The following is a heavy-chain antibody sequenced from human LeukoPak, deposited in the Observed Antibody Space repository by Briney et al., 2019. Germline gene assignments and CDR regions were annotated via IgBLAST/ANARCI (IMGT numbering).Heavy chain of an antibody. D-gene: IGHD3-10*01. CDR3: ARDPQYYYGSGYDSAFDT. J-gene: IGHJ3*02. V-gene: IGHV4-61*02. Sequence: SETLSLTCTVSGGSISSGSYYWSWIRQPAGKGLEWIGRIYTSGSTNYNPSLKSRVTISVDTSKNQFSLKLSSVTAADTAVYYCARDPQYYYGSGYDSAFDTWGQGTMVTVSS. CDR1: GGSISSGSYY. CDR2: IYTSGST.